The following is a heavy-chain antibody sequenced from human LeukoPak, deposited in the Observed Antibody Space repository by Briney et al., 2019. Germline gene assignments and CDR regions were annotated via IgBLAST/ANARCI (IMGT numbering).Heavy chain of an antibody. V-gene: IGHV3-30-3*01. D-gene: IGHD2-2*02. CDR3: ARQIYPLYYFDS. Sequence: GGSLRLSCAASGFTCSGYAIHWVRQAPGKGLEWVAVISYDGSNRYYADSVKGRFTISRDNSRNTLYLQMNSLRPEDTAVYYCARQIYPLYYFDSWGQGTLVTVSS. J-gene: IGHJ4*02. CDR1: GFTCSGYA. CDR2: ISYDGSNR.